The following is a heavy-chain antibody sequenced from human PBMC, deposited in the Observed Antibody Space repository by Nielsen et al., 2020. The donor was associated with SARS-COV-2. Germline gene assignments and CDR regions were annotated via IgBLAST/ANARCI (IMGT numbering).Heavy chain of an antibody. CDR2: IYYSGTT. J-gene: IGHJ4*02. V-gene: IGHV4-61*01. Sequence: SETLSLTCTVSGGSVSSGSYYWTWIRQPPGKGLEWIGYIYYSGTTNYNPSLKSRVTISIDTSKNQFSLRLSSVTAADTAVYSCARDDGGALRGYSYGQSGASDYWGQGTLVTVSS. D-gene: IGHD5-18*01. CDR1: GGSVSSGSYY. CDR3: ARDDGGALRGYSYGQSGASDY.